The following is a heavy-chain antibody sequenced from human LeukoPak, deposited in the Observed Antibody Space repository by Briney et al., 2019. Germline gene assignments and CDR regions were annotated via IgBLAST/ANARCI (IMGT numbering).Heavy chain of an antibody. CDR2: IYHSGST. CDR1: GGSVNTYY. J-gene: IGHJ4*02. V-gene: IGHV4-59*02. D-gene: IGHD5-12*01. Sequence: SETLSLTCSVSGGSVNTYYWSWIRQPPGKGLEWIGYIYHSGSTNYNPSLKSRVTISVDTSKNQFSLRLSSVTAADTAVYYCARDGYSGNDGLWGQGTLVTVSS. CDR3: ARDGYSGNDGL.